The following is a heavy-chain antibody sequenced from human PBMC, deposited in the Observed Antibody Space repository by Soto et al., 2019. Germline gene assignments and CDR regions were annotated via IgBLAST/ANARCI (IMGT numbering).Heavy chain of an antibody. J-gene: IGHJ6*02. V-gene: IGHV1-69*13. CDR3: ARVTGSSGWYVVNGMDV. CDR2: IIPIFGTA. D-gene: IGHD6-19*01. Sequence: SVKVSCKASGGTFSSYAISWVRQAPGQGLEWMGGIIPIFGTANYAQKFQGRVTITADESTSTAYMELSSLRSEDTAVYYCARVTGSSGWYVVNGMDVWGQGTTVTVSS. CDR1: GGTFSSYA.